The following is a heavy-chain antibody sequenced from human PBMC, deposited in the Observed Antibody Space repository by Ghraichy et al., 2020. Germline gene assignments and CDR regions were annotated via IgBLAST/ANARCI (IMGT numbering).Heavy chain of an antibody. CDR2: IWYDGSNK. Sequence: LSLTCAASGFTFSSYGMHWVRQAPGKGLEWVAVIWYDGSNKYYADSVKGRFTISRDNSKNTLYLQMNSLRAEDTAVYYCARDKAMSSGWHTPFGYWGQGTLVTVSS. J-gene: IGHJ4*02. CDR1: GFTFSSYG. D-gene: IGHD6-19*01. CDR3: ARDKAMSSGWHTPFGY. V-gene: IGHV3-33*01.